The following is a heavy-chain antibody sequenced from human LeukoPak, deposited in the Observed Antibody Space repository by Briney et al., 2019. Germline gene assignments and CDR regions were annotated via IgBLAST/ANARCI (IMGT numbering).Heavy chain of an antibody. J-gene: IGHJ4*02. CDR1: GFTVSSNY. CDR3: ALVMTTVTKGPFDY. CDR2: IYSGGST. V-gene: IGHV3-66*01. D-gene: IGHD4-17*01. Sequence: PGGSLRLSCAASGFTVSSNYMSWVRQAPGKGLEWVSVIYSGGSTYYADSVKGRFTISRDNSKNTLYLQMNSLRAEDTAAYYCALVMTTVTKGPFDYWGQGTLVTVSS.